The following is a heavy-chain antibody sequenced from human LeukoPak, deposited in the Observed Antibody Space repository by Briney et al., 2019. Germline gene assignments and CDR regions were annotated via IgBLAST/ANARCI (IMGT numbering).Heavy chain of an antibody. J-gene: IGHJ6*02. Sequence: PGGSLRLSCAASGFTFSSYWMSWVRQAPGKGLEWVANIKQDGSEKYYVDSVKGRFTISRDNAKNSLYLQMNSLRAEDTAVYYCARYMDTAMVSYYYYYYGMDVWGQGTTVTVSS. V-gene: IGHV3-7*01. CDR1: GFTFSSYW. D-gene: IGHD5-18*01. CDR2: IKQDGSEK. CDR3: ARYMDTAMVSYYYYYYGMDV.